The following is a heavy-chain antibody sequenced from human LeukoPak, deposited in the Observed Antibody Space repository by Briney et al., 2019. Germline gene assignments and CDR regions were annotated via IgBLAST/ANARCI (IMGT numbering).Heavy chain of an antibody. CDR3: ARGFGELLYLGWFDP. CDR1: GYTFTSYD. J-gene: IGHJ5*02. D-gene: IGHD3-10*01. V-gene: IGHV1-8*03. Sequence: GASVKVSCKASGYTFTSYDINWVRQATGQGLEWMGWMNPNSGNTGYAQKFQGRVTITRNTSISTAYMELSSLRSEDTAVYYCARGFGELLYLGWFDPWGQGTLVTASS. CDR2: MNPNSGNT.